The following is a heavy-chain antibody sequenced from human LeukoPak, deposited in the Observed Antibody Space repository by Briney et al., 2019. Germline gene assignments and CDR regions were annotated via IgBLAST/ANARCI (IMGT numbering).Heavy chain of an antibody. D-gene: IGHD5-12*01. J-gene: IGHJ4*02. V-gene: IGHV3-33*08. CDR1: GFTFSSYG. CDR3: ARAQWLRLGRGDY. Sequence: GGSLRLSCAASGFTFSSYGMHWVRQATGKGLEWVAVIWYDGSNKYYADSVKGRFTISRDNSKNTLYLQLNSLRAEDTAVYYCARAQWLRLGRGDYWGQGTLVTVSS. CDR2: IWYDGSNK.